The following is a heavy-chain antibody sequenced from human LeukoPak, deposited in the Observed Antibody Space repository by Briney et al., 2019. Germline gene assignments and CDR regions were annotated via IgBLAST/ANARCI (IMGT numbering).Heavy chain of an antibody. CDR2: INHSGST. D-gene: IGHD6-6*01. J-gene: IGHJ4*02. V-gene: IGHV4-34*01. CDR3: ARAPPRVVRTAARQPTRPSGYKTRTVARYFDY. Sequence: SETLSLTCAVYGGSFSGYYWSWIRQPPGKGLEWIGEINHSGSTNYNPSLKSRLTISVDKSKNQFSLKQTSVTAADTAVYYCARAPPRVVRTAARQPTRPSGYKTRTVARYFDYWGQGTLVTVSS. CDR1: GGSFSGYY.